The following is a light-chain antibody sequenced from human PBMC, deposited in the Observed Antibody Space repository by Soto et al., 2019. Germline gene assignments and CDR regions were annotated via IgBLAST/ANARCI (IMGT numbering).Light chain of an antibody. J-gene: IGKJ1*01. CDR2: GAS. Sequence: EIVWTQSPGTLSLSPGERATLSCRAIQSVSSSYLAWYQQKPGQAPRLLIYGASSRATGIPDRFSGSGSGTDFTLTISRLEPEDFAVYYCQQYGSSPQTFGQGTKV. CDR3: QQYGSSPQT. V-gene: IGKV3-20*01. CDR1: QSVSSSY.